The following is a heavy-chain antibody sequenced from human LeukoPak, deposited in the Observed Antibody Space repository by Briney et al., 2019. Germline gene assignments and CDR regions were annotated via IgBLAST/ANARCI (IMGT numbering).Heavy chain of an antibody. D-gene: IGHD3-22*01. J-gene: IGHJ4*02. CDR2: ITSRDGTT. V-gene: IGHV3-23*01. CDR3: ARDRPNYCGSDGHYYRRDGGY. CDR1: GFTFSIYA. Sequence: GGSLRLSCAASGFTFSIYAMSWVRQTPGKGLEWVSSITSRDGTTYYADSVKGRFTISRDNSENTLYLQMNSLRAEDSALYYCARDRPNYCGSDGHYYRRDGGYWGQGTLVTVSS.